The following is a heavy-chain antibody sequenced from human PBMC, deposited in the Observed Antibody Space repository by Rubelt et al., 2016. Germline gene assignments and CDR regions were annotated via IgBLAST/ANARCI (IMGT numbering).Heavy chain of an antibody. J-gene: IGHJ4*02. CDR1: GYTFTGYY. V-gene: IGHV1-2*02. CDR2: INPNSGGT. D-gene: IGHD3-22*01. Sequence: QVQLVQSGAEVKKPGASVKVSCKASGYTFTGYYMHWVRQAPGQGLEWMGWINPNSGGTNYAQKFHGRGTRTRDTSISTAYMELSRLRSDDTAVYYCARFAIGGHSSGYLFDYWGQGTLVTVSS. CDR3: ARFAIGGHSSGYLFDY.